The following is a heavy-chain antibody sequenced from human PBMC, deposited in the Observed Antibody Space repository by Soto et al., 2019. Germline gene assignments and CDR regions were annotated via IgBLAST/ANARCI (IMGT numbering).Heavy chain of an antibody. Sequence: VASVKVSCTASGYTFTSYYMHWVRQAPGQGLEWMGIINPSGGSTSYAQKFQGRVTMTRDTSASTVYMELSSLRSEDTAVYYCARDSEYYYDSSGYPAPGYYYYGMDVWGQGTTVTVSS. CDR1: GYTFTSYY. V-gene: IGHV1-46*01. CDR3: ARDSEYYYDSSGYPAPGYYYYGMDV. J-gene: IGHJ6*02. D-gene: IGHD3-22*01. CDR2: INPSGGST.